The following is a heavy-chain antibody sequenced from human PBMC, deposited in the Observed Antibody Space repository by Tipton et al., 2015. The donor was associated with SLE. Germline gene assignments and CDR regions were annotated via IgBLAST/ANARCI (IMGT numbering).Heavy chain of an antibody. CDR3: ARDNASPLSSGWHQGWFDP. D-gene: IGHD6-19*01. J-gene: IGHJ5*02. CDR2: INHSGST. CDR1: GGSFSGYY. V-gene: IGHV4-34*01. Sequence: TLSLTCAVYGGSFSGYYWSWIRQPPGKGLEWIGEINHSGSTNYNPSLKSRVTISVDTSKNQFSLKLSSVTAADTAVYYCARDNASPLSSGWHQGWFDPWGQGTLVTVSS.